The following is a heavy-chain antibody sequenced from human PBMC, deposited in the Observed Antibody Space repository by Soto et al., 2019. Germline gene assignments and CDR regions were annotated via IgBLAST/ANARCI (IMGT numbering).Heavy chain of an antibody. V-gene: IGHV1-46*03. CDR2: INPSGAST. CDR3: ASSIQYGGRDAFDI. CDR1: GYTFTTYY. J-gene: IGHJ3*02. Sequence: QVQLVQSGAEVKKPGASVEVSCKASGYTFTTYYIHWVRQAPGQGLEWMGIINPSGASTNYAQKFQGRVTMNRDTSTNTVYLELSSLRSEDTAVYYCASSIQYGGRDAFDIWGQGPRVTVSS. D-gene: IGHD4-17*01.